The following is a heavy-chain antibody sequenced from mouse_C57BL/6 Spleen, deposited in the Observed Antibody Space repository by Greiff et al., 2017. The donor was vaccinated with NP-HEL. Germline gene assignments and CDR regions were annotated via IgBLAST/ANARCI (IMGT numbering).Heavy chain of an antibody. CDR3: ARYTDYGSSLYYYAMDY. Sequence: QVQLQQSGAELARPGASVKLSCKASGYTFTSYGISWVKQRTGQGLEWIGEIYPRSGNTYYNEKFKGKATLTADKSSSTAYMELRSLTSEDSAVYFCARYTDYGSSLYYYAMDYWGQGTSVTVSS. V-gene: IGHV1-81*01. CDR2: IYPRSGNT. D-gene: IGHD1-1*01. CDR1: GYTFTSYG. J-gene: IGHJ4*01.